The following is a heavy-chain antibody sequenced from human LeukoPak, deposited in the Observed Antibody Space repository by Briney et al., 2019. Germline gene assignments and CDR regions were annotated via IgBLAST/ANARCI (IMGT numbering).Heavy chain of an antibody. CDR3: ARDLGRYFDWSLLFDY. CDR1: GYTFTGYY. J-gene: IGHJ4*02. V-gene: IGHV1-2*02. CDR2: INPNSGGT. Sequence: ASVKVSCKASGYTFTGYYMHWVRQAPGQGLEWMGWINPNSGGTNYAQKFQGRVTMTRDTCIGTAYMELSRLRSDDTAVYYCARDLGRYFDWSLLFDYWGQGTLVTVSS. D-gene: IGHD3-9*01.